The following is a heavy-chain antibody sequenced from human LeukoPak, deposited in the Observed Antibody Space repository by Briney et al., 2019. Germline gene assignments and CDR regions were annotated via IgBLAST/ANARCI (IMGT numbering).Heavy chain of an antibody. J-gene: IGHJ4*02. CDR2: IKQDGSEE. CDR3: AKDSHYAFDY. Sequence: GGSLRLSYAASGFTFSNYWMSWVRQAPGKGLEWVANIKQDGSEEYYVDSVRGRFTISRDNARNSLYLQMNILRAEDTAMYYCAKDSHYAFDYWGQGTLVTVSS. D-gene: IGHD3-16*01. V-gene: IGHV3-7*01. CDR1: GFTFSNYW.